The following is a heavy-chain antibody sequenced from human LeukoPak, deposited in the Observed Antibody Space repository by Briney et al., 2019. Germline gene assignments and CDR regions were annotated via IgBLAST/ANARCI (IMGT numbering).Heavy chain of an antibody. CDR2: ISGSGGST. CDR1: RFTFSSYA. CDR3: AKDLYYYGSGSYFDY. D-gene: IGHD3-10*01. V-gene: IGHV3-23*01. J-gene: IGHJ4*02. Sequence: PGGSLRLSCAASRFTFSSYAMSWVRQAPGKGLEWVSAISGSGGSTYYADSVKGRFTISRDNSKNTLYLQMNSLRAEDTAVYYCAKDLYYYGSGSYFDYWGQGTLVTVSS.